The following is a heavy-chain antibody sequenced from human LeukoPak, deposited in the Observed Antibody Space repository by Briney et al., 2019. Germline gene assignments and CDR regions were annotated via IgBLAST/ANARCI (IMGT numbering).Heavy chain of an antibody. Sequence: KPGESLRISCKGSGYSFTSYWISWVRQMPGKGLEWMGRIAPSDAYTDYSPPFQGPVTIPADKSISTAYLQWSSLKASDTAMYYCARRNYDILTGYYNDYFDYWGQGTLVTVSS. V-gene: IGHV5-10-1*01. D-gene: IGHD3-9*01. CDR2: IAPSDAYT. J-gene: IGHJ4*02. CDR1: GYSFTSYW. CDR3: ARRNYDILTGYYNDYFDY.